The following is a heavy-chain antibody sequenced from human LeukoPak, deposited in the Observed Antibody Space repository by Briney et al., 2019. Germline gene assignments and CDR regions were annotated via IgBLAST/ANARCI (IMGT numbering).Heavy chain of an antibody. CDR2: INPNSGGT. Sequence: APVKVSCKASGYTFTGYYMHWVRQAPGQGLEWMGWINPNSGGTNYAQKFQGRVTMTRDTSISTAYMELSRLRSDDTAVYYCARGMIAAARGWFDPWGQGTLVTVSS. CDR3: ARGMIAAARGWFDP. D-gene: IGHD6-13*01. J-gene: IGHJ5*02. CDR1: GYTFTGYY. V-gene: IGHV1-2*02.